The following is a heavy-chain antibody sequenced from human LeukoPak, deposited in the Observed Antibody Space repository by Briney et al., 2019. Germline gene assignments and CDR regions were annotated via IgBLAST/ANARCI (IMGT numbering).Heavy chain of an antibody. CDR1: GFTFEKYR. Sequence: PGGSLRLSCAASGFTFEKYRMSWVRQAGSRGLEGVAGLNWNGGSTGYADSVKGRLTISRDNARKSLYLQMNSLRAEDEALYYCARDGSYIGLDVWGQGTMVTVSS. D-gene: IGHD1-26*01. CDR2: LNWNGGST. J-gene: IGHJ3*01. V-gene: IGHV3-20*04. CDR3: ARDGSYIGLDV.